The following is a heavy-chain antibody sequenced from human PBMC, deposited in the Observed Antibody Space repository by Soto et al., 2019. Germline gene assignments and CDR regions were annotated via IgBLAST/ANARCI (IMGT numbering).Heavy chain of an antibody. CDR2: INHSGST. V-gene: IGHV4-34*01. CDR1: GGSFSGYY. D-gene: IGHD3-10*01. J-gene: IGHJ4*01. Sequence: PSESLSLTCAVYGGSFSGYYWSWIRQPPGKGLEWIGEINHSGSTNYNPSLKSRVTISVDTSKNQFSLKLSSVTAADTAVYYCARGLSQPGAYPHYYVLVSYLDYWGHGTLVPASS. CDR3: ARGLSQPGAYPHYYVLVSYLDY.